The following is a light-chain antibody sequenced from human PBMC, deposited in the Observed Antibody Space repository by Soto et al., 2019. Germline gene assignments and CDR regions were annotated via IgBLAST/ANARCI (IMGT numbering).Light chain of an antibody. CDR2: SSS. Sequence: DIQMTQSPSSLSASVGDRVTITCRASQSITSDLNWYQQKPGKAPNLLIYSSSTLQSGVPSRFSGSGSGTYFTLTISSLQLEDFATYYCPQSYNTPRTFGQGTKVEIK. J-gene: IGKJ1*01. V-gene: IGKV1-39*01. CDR3: PQSYNTPRT. CDR1: QSITSD.